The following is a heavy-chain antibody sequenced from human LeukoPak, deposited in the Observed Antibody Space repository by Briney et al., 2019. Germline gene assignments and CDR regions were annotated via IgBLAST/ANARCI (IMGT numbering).Heavy chain of an antibody. CDR3: ARDMWAILGNYLDV. D-gene: IGHD1-26*01. CDR2: IKQDGSEK. J-gene: IGHJ6*03. Sequence: GGSLRLSCAASGFTFTDYWMSWVRQAPGKGLEWVANIKQDGSEKYYVDSVKGRFTISRDNAKNSLYLQMNRLRGEDTAVYYGARDMWAILGNYLDVWGKGTTVTVSS. V-gene: IGHV3-7*01. CDR1: GFTFTDYW.